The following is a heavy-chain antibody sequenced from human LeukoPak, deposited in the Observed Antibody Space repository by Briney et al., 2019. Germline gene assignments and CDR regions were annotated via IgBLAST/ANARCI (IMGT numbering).Heavy chain of an antibody. V-gene: IGHV3-21*01. CDR2: ISSSSSYI. Sequence: GGSLRLSCAASGFTFSSYSMNWVRQAPGKGLEWVSSISSSSSYIYYADSVKGRFTISRDNAKNSLYLQMNSLRAEDTAVYYCARGGGGYCSSTSCRYTGHYWGQGTLVTVSS. D-gene: IGHD2-2*03. CDR1: GFTFSSYS. CDR3: ARGGGGYCSSTSCRYTGHY. J-gene: IGHJ4*02.